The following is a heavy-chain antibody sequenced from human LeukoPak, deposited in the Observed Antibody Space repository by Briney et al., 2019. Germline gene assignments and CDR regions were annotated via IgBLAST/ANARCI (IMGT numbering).Heavy chain of an antibody. Sequence: PGGSLRLSCAASGFTFSTYAMSWVRQAPGKGLEWVSSISGSGGFTYYADSVKGRFTISRDNSKNTLYLQMNSLRAEDTAVYYCAKGGSIVVVPAAEHWGQGTLVTVSS. CDR1: GFTFSTYA. J-gene: IGHJ1*01. D-gene: IGHD2-2*01. CDR3: AKGGSIVVVPAAEH. CDR2: ISGSGGFT. V-gene: IGHV3-23*01.